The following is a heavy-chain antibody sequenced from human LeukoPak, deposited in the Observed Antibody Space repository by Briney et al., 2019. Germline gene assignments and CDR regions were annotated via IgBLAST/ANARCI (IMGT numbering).Heavy chain of an antibody. J-gene: IGHJ4*02. V-gene: IGHV4-31*03. D-gene: IGHD3-3*02. CDR3: ARARLHFWSGYYIDY. Sequence: SETLSLTCTVSGGSISSGGYYWSWIRQHPGKGLEWIGYIYYSGSTYYNPSLKSRVTISVDTSKNQFSLKLSSVTAADTAVYYCARARLHFWSGYYIDYWGQGTLVTVSS. CDR2: IYYSGST. CDR1: GGSISSGGYY.